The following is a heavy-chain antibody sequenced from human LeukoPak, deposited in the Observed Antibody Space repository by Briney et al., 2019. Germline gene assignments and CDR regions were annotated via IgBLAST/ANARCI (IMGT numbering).Heavy chain of an antibody. CDR1: GFTFRSYG. Sequence: GGSLRLSCAASGFTFRSYGMHWVRQAPGKGLEWVAFIRYDGSNKYHADSVKGRFTISRDNSKNTLHLQMNSLRAEDTAVYYCAKQYCSGGSCYSGDYFDYWGQGTLVTVSS. J-gene: IGHJ4*02. V-gene: IGHV3-30*02. CDR2: IRYDGSNK. CDR3: AKQYCSGGSCYSGDYFDY. D-gene: IGHD2-15*01.